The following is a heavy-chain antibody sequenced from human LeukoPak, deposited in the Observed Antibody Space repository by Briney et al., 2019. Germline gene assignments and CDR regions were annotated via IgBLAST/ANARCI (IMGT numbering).Heavy chain of an antibody. J-gene: IGHJ4*02. Sequence: GGSLRLSCAASGFTFSSYGMSWVRQAPGKGLEWVSAISGSGGSTYYADSVKGRFTISRDNSKNTLYLQMNSLRAEDTAVYYCARGYCSGGSCYSGDYFDYWGQGTLVTVSS. CDR3: ARGYCSGGSCYSGDYFDY. CDR1: GFTFSSYG. V-gene: IGHV3-23*01. D-gene: IGHD2-15*01. CDR2: ISGSGGST.